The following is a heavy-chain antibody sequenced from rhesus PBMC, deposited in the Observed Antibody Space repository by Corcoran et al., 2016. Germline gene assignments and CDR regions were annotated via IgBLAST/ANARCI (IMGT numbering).Heavy chain of an antibody. CDR2: IFGGSGST. Sequence: QVQLQESGPGVVKPSETLSLTCAVAGGPISSGYDWSWIRQPHGKGREWIGYIFGGSGSTNYSPSLKNRVTISKDASKNQFSLRLSSVTAADTAVYYCARALIASDIAGYFDIWGPGTPITISS. J-gene: IGHJ2*01. CDR1: GGPISSGYD. V-gene: IGHV4-76*01. CDR3: ARALIASDIAGYFDI. D-gene: IGHD6-25*01.